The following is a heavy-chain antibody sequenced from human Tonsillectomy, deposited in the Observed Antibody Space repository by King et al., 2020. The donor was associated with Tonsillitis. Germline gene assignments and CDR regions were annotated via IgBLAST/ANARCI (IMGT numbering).Heavy chain of an antibody. CDR1: GYTFTSYY. CDR2: INPSGGSP. V-gene: IGHV1-46*01. J-gene: IGHJ4*02. Sequence: QLVQSGAEVKKPGASVKVSCKASGYTFTSYYVHWVRQAPGQGLELMGLINPSGGSPSYAQKFQGRVFMTRETSTSTVYMELSSLRPEDTAVYYCARTYYYDRSGYYFGYWGQGTLVTVSS. CDR3: ARTYYYDRSGYYFGY. D-gene: IGHD3-22*01.